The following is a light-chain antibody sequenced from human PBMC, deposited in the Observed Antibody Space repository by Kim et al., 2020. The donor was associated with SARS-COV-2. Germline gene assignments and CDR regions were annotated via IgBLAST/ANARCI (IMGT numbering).Light chain of an antibody. V-gene: IGLV3-1*01. Sequence: PRQTAGITCSGSKLGDKDVSWYQQKPSQSPVVVIYHDNQRPSGIPERFSGSDSGNTATLTISGTQAMDEADYYCQAWDSSTHNYVFGAGTKVTV. J-gene: IGLJ1*01. CDR2: HDN. CDR3: QAWDSSTHNYV. CDR1: KLGDKD.